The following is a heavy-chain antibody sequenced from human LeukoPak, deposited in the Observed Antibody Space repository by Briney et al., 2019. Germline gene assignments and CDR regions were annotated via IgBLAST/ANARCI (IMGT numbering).Heavy chain of an antibody. J-gene: IGHJ6*02. CDR2: ISAYNGNT. CDR1: GYTFTSYG. V-gene: IGHV1-18*01. Sequence: GASVKVSCKASGYTFTSYGISWVRQAPGQGLEWMGWISAYNGNTNYAQKLQGRVTMTTDTSTSTAYMEPRSLRSDDTAVYYCARDIVATIDYYYGMDVWGPGTTVTVSS. CDR3: ARDIVATIDYYYGMDV. D-gene: IGHD5-12*01.